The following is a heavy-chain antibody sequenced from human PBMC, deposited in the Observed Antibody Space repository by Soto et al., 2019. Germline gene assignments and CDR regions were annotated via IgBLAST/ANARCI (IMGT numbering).Heavy chain of an antibody. J-gene: IGHJ1*01. CDR3: ARGLGATHAQYFQH. CDR2: IYYSGST. Sequence: TSETLSLTCTVSGGSISSGGYYWSWIRQHPGKGLEWIGYIYYSGSTYYNPSLKSRVTISVDTSKNQFSLKLSSVTAADTAVYYCARGLGATHAQYFQHWGQGTLVTVSS. CDR1: GGSISSGGYY. D-gene: IGHD1-26*01. V-gene: IGHV4-31*03.